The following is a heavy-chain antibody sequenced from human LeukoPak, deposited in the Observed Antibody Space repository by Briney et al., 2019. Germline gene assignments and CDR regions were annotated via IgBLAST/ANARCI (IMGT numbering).Heavy chain of an antibody. V-gene: IGHV4-4*07. CDR2: FYISGSS. J-gene: IGHJ4*02. CDR1: GDSVSSYY. D-gene: IGHD6-13*01. Sequence: PSETPSLTCTVSGDSVSSYYWTWIRQPAGKGLEWIGRFYISGSSSYSPSLKSRVTMSVDKSKNQFSLKLTSVTAADTAVYYCARDFLSSFTFDYWGQGILVTVSS. CDR3: ARDFLSSFTFDY.